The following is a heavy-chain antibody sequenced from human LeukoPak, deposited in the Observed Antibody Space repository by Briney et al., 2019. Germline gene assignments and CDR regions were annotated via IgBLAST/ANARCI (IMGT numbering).Heavy chain of an antibody. Sequence: GGSLRLSCAASGFTFDDYAMHWVRQAPGKGLEWVSGISWNSGSIGYAHSVKGRFTISRDNAKNSLYLQMNSLRAEDTALYYCAKDASPDIVVVPAAILPYYYYGMDVWGQGTTVTVSS. V-gene: IGHV3-9*01. D-gene: IGHD2-2*01. CDR2: ISWNSGSI. CDR3: AKDASPDIVVVPAAILPYYYYGMDV. CDR1: GFTFDDYA. J-gene: IGHJ6*02.